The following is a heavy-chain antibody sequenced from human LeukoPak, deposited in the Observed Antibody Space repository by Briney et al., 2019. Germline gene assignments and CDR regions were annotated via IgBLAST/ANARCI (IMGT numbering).Heavy chain of an antibody. Sequence: SETLSLTCTVSGGSISNQYWAWIRQPAGKGLEWIGRIFTSGKTDPNPSLRGRVTISLNTPMNQFSLRLTSVTAADTAFYYCAREWPGSYDVLTGRYEGGYYYDNWGQGTLVTISS. CDR2: IFTSGKT. CDR1: GGSISNQY. V-gene: IGHV4-4*07. J-gene: IGHJ4*02. CDR3: AREWPGSYDVLTGRYEGGYYYDN. D-gene: IGHD3-9*01.